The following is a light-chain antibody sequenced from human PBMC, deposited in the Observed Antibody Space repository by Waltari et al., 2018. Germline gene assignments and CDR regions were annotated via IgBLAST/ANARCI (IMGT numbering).Light chain of an antibody. J-gene: IGKJ1*01. CDR2: QAS. CDR3: QQYYSYPWT. Sequence: DIQMTQSPSTLSASVGDRVTITCRASQSISTWLAWYQQEPGKAPKLLISQASSLESGVSSRFSGSESGTEFTLNISSLQPDDVATYYCQQYYSYPWTFGQGTKVDIK. CDR1: QSISTW. V-gene: IGKV1-5*03.